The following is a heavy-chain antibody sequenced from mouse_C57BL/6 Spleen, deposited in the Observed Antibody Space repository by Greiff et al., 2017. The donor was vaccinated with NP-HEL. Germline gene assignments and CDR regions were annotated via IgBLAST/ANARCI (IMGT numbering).Heavy chain of an antibody. V-gene: IGHV1-61*01. CDR3: ARVYDAWFAY. CDR1: GYTFTSYW. CDR2: IYPSDSET. J-gene: IGHJ3*01. D-gene: IGHD2-12*01. Sequence: QVQLQQPGAELVRPGSSVKLSCKASGYTFTSYWMDWVKQRPGQGLEWIGNIYPSDSETHYNQKFKDKATLTVDKSSSTAYMQLSSLTSEDSAVYYCARVYDAWFAYWGQGTLVTVSA.